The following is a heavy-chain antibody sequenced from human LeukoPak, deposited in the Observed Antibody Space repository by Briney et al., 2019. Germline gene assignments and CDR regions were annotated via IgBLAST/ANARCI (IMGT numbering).Heavy chain of an antibody. CDR1: GGTFSSYA. CDR3: ARGDIVVVPAAIEYFQH. V-gene: IGHV1-69*01. J-gene: IGHJ1*01. Sequence: ASVTVSCKASGGTFSSYAISWVRQAPGQGLEWMGGIIPIFGTANYAQKFQGRVTITADESTSTAYMELSSLRSEDTAVYYCARGDIVVVPAAIEYFQHWGQGTLVTVSS. CDR2: IIPIFGTA. D-gene: IGHD2-2*01.